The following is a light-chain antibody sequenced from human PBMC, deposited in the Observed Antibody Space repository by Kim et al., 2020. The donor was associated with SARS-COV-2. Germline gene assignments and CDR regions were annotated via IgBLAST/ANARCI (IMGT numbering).Light chain of an antibody. CDR1: QRVSSN. Sequence: SVSPGERAPLSCRASQRVSSNVAWYQQKPGQAPRLLIYGASTRATGIPARFSGSGSGTEFTLTIGSLQSEDFAVYYCQQHNNWWTFGQGTKVDIK. CDR2: GAS. CDR3: QQHNNWWT. V-gene: IGKV3-15*01. J-gene: IGKJ1*01.